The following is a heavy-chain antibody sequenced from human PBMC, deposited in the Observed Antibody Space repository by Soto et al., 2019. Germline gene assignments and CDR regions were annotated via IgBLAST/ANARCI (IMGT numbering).Heavy chain of an antibody. Sequence: QVQLQESGPGLVKPSGTLSLTCAVSGGSISSINWWSWVRQPPGKGLEWIGKIYHSGSTNYNPSLKIRVAISIDKSKNQFSLKLSSVTAADTAVYYCARAKALRGWPDYPFDIWGQGTMVTVSS. J-gene: IGHJ3*02. CDR2: IYHSGST. CDR3: ARAKALRGWPDYPFDI. CDR1: GGSISSINW. D-gene: IGHD6-19*01. V-gene: IGHV4-4*02.